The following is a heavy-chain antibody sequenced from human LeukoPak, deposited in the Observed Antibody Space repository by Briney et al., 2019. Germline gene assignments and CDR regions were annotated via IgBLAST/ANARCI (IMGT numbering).Heavy chain of an antibody. J-gene: IGHJ4*02. V-gene: IGHV1-3*01. CDR2: INAGNGNT. CDR3: ARERAGY. Sequence: GESLRISCKASGYTFTSYAMHWVRQAPGQRLEWMGWINAGNGNTKYSQKFQGRVTITRDTSASTAYMELSSLRSEDTAVYYCARERAGYWGQGTLVTVSS. CDR1: GYTFTSYA. D-gene: IGHD6-19*01.